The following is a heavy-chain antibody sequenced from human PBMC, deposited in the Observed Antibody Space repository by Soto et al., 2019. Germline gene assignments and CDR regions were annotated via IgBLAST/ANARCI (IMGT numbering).Heavy chain of an antibody. Sequence: SETLSLTCTVSGGSISSGGYYWSWIRQHPGKGLEWIGYIYYSGSTYYNPSLKSRVTISVDTSKNQFSLKLSSVTAADTAVYYCARAEVWYYYDSSGHDAFDIWGQGTMVTVSS. J-gene: IGHJ3*02. V-gene: IGHV4-31*03. CDR3: ARAEVWYYYDSSGHDAFDI. CDR2: IYYSGST. CDR1: GGSISSGGYY. D-gene: IGHD3-22*01.